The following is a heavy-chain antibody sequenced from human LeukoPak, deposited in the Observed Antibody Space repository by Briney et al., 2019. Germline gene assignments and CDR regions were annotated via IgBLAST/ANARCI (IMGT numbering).Heavy chain of an antibody. CDR1: GFTFSSYW. Sequence: PGGSLRLSCAASGFTFSSYWMSWVRQAPGKGLEWVANIKQDGSEKYYVDSVKGRFTISRDNAKNSLYLQMNSLRAEDTAVYYCARDGAMTTVTPDAFDIWGQGTMVTVSS. CDR2: IKQDGSEK. CDR3: ARDGAMTTVTPDAFDI. J-gene: IGHJ3*02. D-gene: IGHD4-17*01. V-gene: IGHV3-7*01.